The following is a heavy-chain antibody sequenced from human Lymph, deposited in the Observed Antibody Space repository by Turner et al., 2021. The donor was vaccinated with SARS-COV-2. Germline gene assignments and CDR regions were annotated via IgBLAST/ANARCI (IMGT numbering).Heavy chain of an antibody. V-gene: IGHV3-9*01. CDR3: AKGRRFGMDV. CDR1: GFTFYEYV. CDR2: ISWNSGSI. Sequence: EVQLVGSGGGLVQPGMSLSLSCSASGFTFYEYVMHWVREAPWKGVDGVSGISWNSGSIVYADSVKGRFTIYIENAKNSLYLKMNSLRAEVTALYYCAKGRRFGMDVWGQGTTVTVSS. J-gene: IGHJ6*02.